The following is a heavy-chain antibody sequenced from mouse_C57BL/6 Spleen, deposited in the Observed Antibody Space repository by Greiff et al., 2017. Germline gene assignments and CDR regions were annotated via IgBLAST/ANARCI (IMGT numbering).Heavy chain of an antibody. CDR2: INPGSGST. CDR3: ARSYYYGSRVYYYAMDY. D-gene: IGHD1-1*01. Sequence: VQLQQSGAELVRPGTSVKVSCKASGYAFTNYLIEWVKQRPGQGLEWIGVINPGSGSTNYNEKFKSKATLTVDTSSSTAYMQLSSLTSEDSAVYYCARSYYYGSRVYYYAMDYWGQGTSVTVSS. CDR1: GYAFTNYL. J-gene: IGHJ4*01. V-gene: IGHV1-54*01.